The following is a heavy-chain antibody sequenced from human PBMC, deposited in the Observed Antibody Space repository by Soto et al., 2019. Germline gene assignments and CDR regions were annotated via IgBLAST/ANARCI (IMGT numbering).Heavy chain of an antibody. CDR2: INPNSGGT. J-gene: IGHJ3*02. V-gene: IGHV1-2*02. Sequence: QVQLVQSGAEVKKPGASVKVSCKASGYTFTGYYMHWVRQAPGQGLEWMGWINPNSGGTNYAQKLQGRVTMTRDTSISTAYMELSRLRSDDTAVYYCARGRSGWSRGDAFDIWGQGTMVTVSS. D-gene: IGHD6-19*01. CDR1: GYTFTGYY. CDR3: ARGRSGWSRGDAFDI.